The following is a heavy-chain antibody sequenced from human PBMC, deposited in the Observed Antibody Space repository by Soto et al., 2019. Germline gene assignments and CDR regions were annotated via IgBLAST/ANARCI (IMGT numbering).Heavy chain of an antibody. CDR1: GYSFTSYA. CDR3: ARAVAVPASCDY. Sequence: QVQLVQSGAEEKKPGASVKVSCKASGYSFTSYAMDRVRQAPGQRLEWMGWINAGNGNTKYSQKFQGRVTITRDTSASTAYMELSSLRSEDTAMYYCARAVAVPASCDYWGQGTLVTVSS. J-gene: IGHJ4*02. V-gene: IGHV1-3*05. CDR2: INAGNGNT. D-gene: IGHD6-19*01.